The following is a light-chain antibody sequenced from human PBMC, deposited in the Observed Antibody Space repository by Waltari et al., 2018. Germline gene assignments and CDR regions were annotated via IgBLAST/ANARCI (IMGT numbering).Light chain of an antibody. J-gene: IGLJ2*01. CDR3: AAWDDSLNGHWV. Sequence: QSVLTQPPSESGTPGQRVTISCSGSSSNIGSNVVNWYQKVPGTTPKLVICRHGQRPSGGPERIAATESGSSAALDISGLQVGDEAHYYWAAWDDSLNGHWVFGGGTKLTVL. CDR1: SSNIGSNV. CDR2: RHG. V-gene: IGLV1-44*01.